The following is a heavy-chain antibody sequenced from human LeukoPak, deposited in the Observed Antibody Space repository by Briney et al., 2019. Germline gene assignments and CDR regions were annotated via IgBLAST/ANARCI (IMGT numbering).Heavy chain of an antibody. J-gene: IGHJ4*02. CDR1: EYTFGSYD. Sequence: ASVKVSCKASEYTFGSYDINWVRQAPGQGLEWMGWISAYNGNTNYAQKLQGRVTVTTDTSTSTAYMELRSLRSDDTAVYYCASIISSGYYFLLDYWGQGTLVTVSS. CDR2: ISAYNGNT. V-gene: IGHV1-18*01. D-gene: IGHD3-22*01. CDR3: ASIISSGYYFLLDY.